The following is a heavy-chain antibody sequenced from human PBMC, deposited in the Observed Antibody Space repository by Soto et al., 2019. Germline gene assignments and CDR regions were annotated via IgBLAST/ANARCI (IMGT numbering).Heavy chain of an antibody. CDR3: AKSWGDTWQQSAFDF. V-gene: IGHV3-23*01. Sequence: EVRLLESGGGLVQPGGSLRLSCAASGFGFDKYSMSWVRQAPGKGLEWVSGISGTAYSKHYADSVKGQFTISRDNFEKPLYLQLNSLRVEDTAVYYCAKSWGDTWQQSAFDFWGQGTMVTVSS. J-gene: IGHJ3*01. CDR2: ISGTAYSK. CDR1: GFGFDKYS. D-gene: IGHD5-18*01.